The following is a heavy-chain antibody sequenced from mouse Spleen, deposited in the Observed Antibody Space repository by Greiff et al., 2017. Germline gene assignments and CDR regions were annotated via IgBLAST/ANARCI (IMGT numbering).Heavy chain of an antibody. CDR3: ARWDSYYSYDDY. D-gene: IGHD2-12*01. Sequence: VQLQQSGAELARPGASVKLSCKASGYTFTSYGISWVKQRTGQGLEWIGEIYPRSGNTYYNEKFKGKATLTADKSSSTAYMELRSLTSEDSAVYFCARWDSYYSYDDYWGQGTTLTVSS. CDR2: IYPRSGNT. J-gene: IGHJ2*01. V-gene: IGHV1-81*01. CDR1: GYTFTSYG.